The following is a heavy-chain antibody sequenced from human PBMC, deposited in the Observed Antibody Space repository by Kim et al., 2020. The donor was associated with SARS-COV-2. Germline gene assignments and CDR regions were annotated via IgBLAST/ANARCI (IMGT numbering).Heavy chain of an antibody. CDR2: INTNTGNP. J-gene: IGHJ6*03. V-gene: IGHV7-4-1*02. Sequence: ASVKVSCKASGYTFTSYAMNWVRQAPGQGLEWMGWINTNTGNPTYAQGFTGRFVFSLDTSVSTAYLQISSLKAEDTAVYYCARDASGGAPDYSYYYMDVWGKGTMVTVSS. CDR1: GYTFTSYA. CDR3: ARDASGGAPDYSYYYMDV. D-gene: IGHD1-26*01.